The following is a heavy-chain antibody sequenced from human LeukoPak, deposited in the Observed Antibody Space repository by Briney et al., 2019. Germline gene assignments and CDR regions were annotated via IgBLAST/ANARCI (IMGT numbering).Heavy chain of an antibody. CDR3: AKGGFRSSLLDAFDI. J-gene: IGHJ3*02. CDR2: ISGSGGST. V-gene: IGHV3-23*01. D-gene: IGHD2-15*01. CDR1: GFTFSDST. Sequence: GGSLRLSCAGSGFTFSDSTMIWVRQAPGKGLEWVSAISGSGGSTYYADSVKGRFTISRDNSKNTLYLQMNSLRAEDTAVYYCAKGGFRSSLLDAFDIWGQGTMVTVSS.